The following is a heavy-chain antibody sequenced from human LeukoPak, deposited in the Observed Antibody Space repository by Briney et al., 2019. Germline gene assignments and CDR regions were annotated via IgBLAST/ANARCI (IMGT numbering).Heavy chain of an antibody. CDR2: NYTSGST. Sequence: SETLSLTCTVSGGSITNYYWSWIRQPAGKGLEWIGRNYTSGSTSYNPSLKSRVTMSVDTSKNQFSPKLNSVTAADTAVYYCARGCSSTSCCLRMDVWGQGTTVTVSS. V-gene: IGHV4-4*07. J-gene: IGHJ6*02. CDR1: GGSITNYY. D-gene: IGHD2-2*01. CDR3: ARGCSSTSCCLRMDV.